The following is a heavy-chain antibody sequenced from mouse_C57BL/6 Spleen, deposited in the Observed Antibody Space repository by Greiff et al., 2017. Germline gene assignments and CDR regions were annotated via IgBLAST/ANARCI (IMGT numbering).Heavy chain of an antibody. D-gene: IGHD1-1*01. Sequence: QVQLQQSGAELVRPGSSVKLSCKASGYTFTSYWMHWVKQRPIQGLEWIGNIDPSDSETHYNQKFKDKATLTVDKSSSTAYMQLSSLTSEDSAVYYCARWEGIYYYDFDVWGTGTTVTVSS. V-gene: IGHV1-52*01. J-gene: IGHJ1*03. CDR3: ARWEGIYYYDFDV. CDR1: GYTFTSYW. CDR2: IDPSDSET.